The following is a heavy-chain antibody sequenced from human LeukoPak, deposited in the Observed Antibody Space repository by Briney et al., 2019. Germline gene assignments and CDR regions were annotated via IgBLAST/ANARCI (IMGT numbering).Heavy chain of an antibody. J-gene: IGHJ4*02. V-gene: IGHV3-9*01. CDR2: ISWNSGSI. CDR3: ARVREYSSSSWVDYYFDY. CDR1: GFTFDDYA. Sequence: GRSLRLSCAASGFTFDDYAMHWVRQAPGKGLEWVSGISWNSGSIGYADSVKGRFTISRDNAKNSLYLQMNSLRAEDTALYYCARVREYSSSSWVDYYFDYWGQGTLVTVSS. D-gene: IGHD6-6*01.